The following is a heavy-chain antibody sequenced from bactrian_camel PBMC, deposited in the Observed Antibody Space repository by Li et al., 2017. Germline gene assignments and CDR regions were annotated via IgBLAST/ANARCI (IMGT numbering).Heavy chain of an antibody. CDR1: GYNVSEYC. Sequence: HVQLVESGGGSVQAGDSLTLSCAASGYNVSEYCMAWFRQAPGKEREEVARLVIGDITVYPNSVKGRFTISQDSAKNTLYLQMSSLKPEDTAIYYCAADLRCPFKKDVAIWGQGTQVTVS. CDR2: LVIGDIT. V-gene: IGHV3S53*01. CDR3: AADLRCPFKKDVAI. J-gene: IGHJ4*01. D-gene: IGHD3*01.